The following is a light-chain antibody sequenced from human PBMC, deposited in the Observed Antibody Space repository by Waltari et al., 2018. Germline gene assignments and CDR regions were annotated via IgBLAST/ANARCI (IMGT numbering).Light chain of an antibody. CDR3: QQYDSSPWT. J-gene: IGKJ1*01. CDR1: QSIRRW. V-gene: IGKV1-5*03. Sequence: DIQMTQSPSTLSASVGDRVTITCRASQSIRRWLAWSQQKPGKAPKLLIYQAFSLESGVPSRFSGSGSGTEFTLTINSLQPDDFASYYCQQYDSSPWTFGQGTKVEVK. CDR2: QAF.